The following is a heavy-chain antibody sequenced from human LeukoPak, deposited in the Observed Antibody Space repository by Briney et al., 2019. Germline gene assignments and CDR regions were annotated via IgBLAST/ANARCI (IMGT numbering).Heavy chain of an antibody. D-gene: IGHD1-1*01. CDR2: ISAYNGNT. CDR3: VRDHPLNAGGGTGWFDP. J-gene: IGHJ5*02. V-gene: IGHV1-18*01. CDR1: GYTFTSYG. Sequence: ASVKVSCKASGYTFTSYGISWVRQAPGQGLEWMGWISAYNGNTNYAQKLQGRVTMTTDTSTSTAYMELRSLRSDDTAVYYCVRDHPLNAGGGTGWFDPWGQGTLVTVSS.